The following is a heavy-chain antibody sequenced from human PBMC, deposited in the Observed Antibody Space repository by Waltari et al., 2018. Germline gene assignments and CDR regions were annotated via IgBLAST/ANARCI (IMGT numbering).Heavy chain of an antibody. CDR3: ARATNWVLEAFDL. CDR1: GFTVSSTY. Sequence: ELQVVESGGGLIQPGASLRLSCAASGFTVSSTYMACVRQAPGKGPEWAAVIFTSGSTYHADSVKGRFTSSRDNSENTVHLQMKNLTAEDTALYYCARATNWVLEAFDLWGQGTMVTVAP. J-gene: IGHJ3*01. CDR2: IFTSGST. V-gene: IGHV3-53*01. D-gene: IGHD1-1*01.